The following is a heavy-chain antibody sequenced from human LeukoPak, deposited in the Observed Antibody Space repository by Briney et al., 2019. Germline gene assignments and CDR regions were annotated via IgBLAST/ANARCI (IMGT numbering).Heavy chain of an antibody. J-gene: IGHJ4*02. CDR3: ARDSPVCGGDCYDY. Sequence: GGSLRLSCAASGFTFSSYAMHWVRQAPGKGLEYVSAISSNGGSTYYANSVKGRFTISRDNSKNTLYLQMGSLRAEDMAVYYCARDSPVCGGDCYDYWGQGTLVTVSS. D-gene: IGHD2-21*02. V-gene: IGHV3-64*01. CDR2: ISSNGGST. CDR1: GFTFSSYA.